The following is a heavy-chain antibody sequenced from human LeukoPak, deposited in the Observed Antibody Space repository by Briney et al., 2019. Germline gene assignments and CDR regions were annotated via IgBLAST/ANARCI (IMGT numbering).Heavy chain of an antibody. V-gene: IGHV1-18*01. J-gene: IGHJ4*02. D-gene: IGHD4-23*01. CDR1: GYTFTTYG. Sequence: GASVKVSCKASGYTFTTYGISWVRQAPGLGLEWMGWISAYSGSTNYAQNLQGRVTMTTDTSTSTAYMELRSLRSDDTAVYYCARHYGGTLFDYWGQGTLVTVSS. CDR3: ARHYGGTLFDY. CDR2: ISAYSGST.